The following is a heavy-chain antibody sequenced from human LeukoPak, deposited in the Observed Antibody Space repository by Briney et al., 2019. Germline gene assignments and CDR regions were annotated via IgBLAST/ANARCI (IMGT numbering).Heavy chain of an antibody. J-gene: IGHJ4*02. Sequence: PGGSLRLSCAASGFTFSSYEMNWVRQAPGKGLEWVSTIYSGGSTYYADSVTGRFTISRDNSKNTLYLQMNSLRADDTAVYYCARDGAVLTGYYDYWGQGTLVTVSS. CDR1: GFTFSSYE. CDR2: IYSGGST. V-gene: IGHV3-66*01. CDR3: ARDGAVLTGYYDY. D-gene: IGHD3-9*01.